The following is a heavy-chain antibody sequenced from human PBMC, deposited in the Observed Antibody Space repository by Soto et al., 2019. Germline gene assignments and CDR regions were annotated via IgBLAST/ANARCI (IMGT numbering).Heavy chain of an antibody. CDR1: GFTFSNAW. J-gene: IGHJ6*02. CDR3: TYKDYFSPPYYYYGMDV. Sequence: PGGSLRLSCAASGFTFSNAWMSWVRQAPGKWLEWVGRIETKTDGGTTDYAAPVKGRFTISRDDSENTLYLQMNSLKTEDTAVYYCTYKDYFSPPYYYYGMDVWGQGXTVTVYS. V-gene: IGHV3-15*04. CDR2: IETKTDGGTT. D-gene: IGHD1-1*01.